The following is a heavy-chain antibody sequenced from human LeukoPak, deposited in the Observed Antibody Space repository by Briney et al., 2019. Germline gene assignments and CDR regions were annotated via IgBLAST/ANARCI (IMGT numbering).Heavy chain of an antibody. Sequence: PRGSLRLSCEASGLAFSLFEMNWVRLAPGKGLEWVSFISSSGDIILYADSVKGRFTISRDNAKNSLYLQMNSLRAEDTAVYYCARGGSTVYNYNAFDLWGRGTMVAVSS. CDR3: ARGGSTVYNYNAFDL. V-gene: IGHV3-48*03. D-gene: IGHD2-2*01. CDR2: ISSSGDII. J-gene: IGHJ3*01. CDR1: GLAFSLFE.